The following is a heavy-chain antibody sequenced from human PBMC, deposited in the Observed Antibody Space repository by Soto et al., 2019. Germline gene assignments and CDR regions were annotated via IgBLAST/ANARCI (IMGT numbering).Heavy chain of an antibody. Sequence: EVQLVESGGGLVQPGGSLRLSCAASGFTFNSHWMHWVRQAPGKGLVWVSRIKGDESSINYADSVKGRFTISRDNAKNTVYLQTKSLRAEETAVYYCASGGLGTYLLDFWGQGALVIVSS. CDR3: ASGGLGTYLLDF. D-gene: IGHD3-10*01. CDR2: IKGDESSI. CDR1: GFTFNSHW. V-gene: IGHV3-74*01. J-gene: IGHJ4*02.